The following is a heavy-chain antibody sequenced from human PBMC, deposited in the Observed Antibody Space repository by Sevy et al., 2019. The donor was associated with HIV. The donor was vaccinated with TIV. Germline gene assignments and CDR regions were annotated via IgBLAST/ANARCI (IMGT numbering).Heavy chain of an antibody. V-gene: IGHV3-30*04. Sequence: GGSLRLSCAASGFTISSYAMHWVRQAPGKGLEWVTGISYDGTNKYYGDSVKGRFTISRDNSKNTLYLQMNSLRDEDTAIYYCAKDASSRWLNYFFDYWGQGTLVTVSS. CDR2: ISYDGTNK. CDR3: AKDASSRWLNYFFDY. CDR1: GFTISSYA. J-gene: IGHJ4*02. D-gene: IGHD6-19*01.